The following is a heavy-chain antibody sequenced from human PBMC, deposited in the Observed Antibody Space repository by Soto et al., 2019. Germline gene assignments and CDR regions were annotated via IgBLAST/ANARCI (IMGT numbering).Heavy chain of an antibody. CDR1: GFTFSSYA. Sequence: PGGSLRLSCAASGFTFSSYAMSWVRQAPGKGLEWVSAISGSGGSTYYADSVKGRFTISRDNSKNTLYLQMNSLRAKDTAVYYCAKDRYSGSRDGDCFQHWGQGTLVTVSS. CDR2: ISGSGGST. V-gene: IGHV3-23*01. J-gene: IGHJ1*01. D-gene: IGHD1-26*01. CDR3: AKDRYSGSRDGDCFQH.